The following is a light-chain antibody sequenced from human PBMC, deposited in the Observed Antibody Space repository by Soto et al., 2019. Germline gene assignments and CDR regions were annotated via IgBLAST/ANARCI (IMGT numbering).Light chain of an antibody. J-gene: IGKJ1*01. V-gene: IGKV1-6*01. CDR3: LQNYNYPWA. Sequence: IQMTQSPSSVYASVGDRVTITCRASQGITRGVAWYQQKPRKVTNLLIYGASSLESVVPSRFSGSGVGTDFTLTISSLQPEYFTTYYCLQNYNYPWAFDQGTKVEIK. CDR2: GAS. CDR1: QGITRG.